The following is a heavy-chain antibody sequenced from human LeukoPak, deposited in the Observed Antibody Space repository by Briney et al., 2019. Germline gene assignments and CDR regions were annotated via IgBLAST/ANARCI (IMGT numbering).Heavy chain of an antibody. V-gene: IGHV4-34*01. D-gene: IGHD3-16*02. CDR3: ARTTWFGGVIVINWFDP. Sequence: SETLSLTCAVYGGSFSGYYWSWIRQPPGKGLEWIGEINHSGSTNYNPSLKSRVTISVDTSKNQFSLKLSSVTAADTAVYYCARTTWFGGVIVINWFDPWGQGTLATVSS. CDR1: GGSFSGYY. CDR2: INHSGST. J-gene: IGHJ5*02.